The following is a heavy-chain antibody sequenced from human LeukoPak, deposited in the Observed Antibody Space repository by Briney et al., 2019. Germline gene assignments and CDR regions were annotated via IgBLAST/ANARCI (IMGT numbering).Heavy chain of an antibody. CDR1: GGSISDYY. D-gene: IGHD2-2*01. V-gene: IGHV4-59*01. Sequence: SETLPLTCTVSGGSISDYYWNWIRQPPGKGLEWIGYIYYSGSTTYNPSLKSRVTMSVDTAKNQFSLKLRSVTAADTAVYYCARGDFCSSTNCYLRPMDVWGKGTTVTVSS. CDR3: ARGDFCSSTNCYLRPMDV. J-gene: IGHJ6*03. CDR2: IYYSGST.